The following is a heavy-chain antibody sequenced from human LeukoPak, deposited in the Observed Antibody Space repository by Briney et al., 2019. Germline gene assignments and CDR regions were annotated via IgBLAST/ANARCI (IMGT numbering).Heavy chain of an antibody. D-gene: IGHD6-13*01. V-gene: IGHV3-30*04. J-gene: IGHJ4*02. CDR2: ISYDGSNK. Sequence: PGRSLRLSCAASGFTFSSYAMDWVRQAPGKGLEWVAVISYDGSNKYYADSVKGRFTISRDNSKNTLYLQMNSLRAEDTAVYYCARVNSEELVDYWGQGTLVTVSS. CDR1: GFTFSSYA. CDR3: ARVNSEELVDY.